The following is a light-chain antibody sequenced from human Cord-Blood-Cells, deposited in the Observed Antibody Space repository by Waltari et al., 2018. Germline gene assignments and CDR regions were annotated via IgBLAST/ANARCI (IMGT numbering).Light chain of an antibody. CDR3: QQSNSPPWT. V-gene: IGKV1-39*01. Sequence: DIQMTQSPSSLSASVGDRVTITFRASQTSSSYLNWYQQKPGKAPKLLIYAASSLQSGVPLRFRGSGSGTDFTLTISSLQPEDFATYYCQQSNSPPWTFGEGTKVEIK. CDR2: AAS. J-gene: IGKJ1*01. CDR1: QTSSSY.